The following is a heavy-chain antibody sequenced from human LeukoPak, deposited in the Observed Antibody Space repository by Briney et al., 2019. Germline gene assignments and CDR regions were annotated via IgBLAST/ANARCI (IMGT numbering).Heavy chain of an antibody. D-gene: IGHD3-10*01. CDR1: GGSISSSSYY. CDR3: ARFGLDYYGSGSYYDDAFDI. J-gene: IGHJ3*02. CDR2: IYYSGST. Sequence: PSETLSLTCPVCGGSISSSSYYWGWIRQPPGKGLEWIGSIYYSGSTYYNPSLKSRVTISVDTSKNQFSLKLSSVTAADTAVYYCARFGLDYYGSGSYYDDAFDIWGQGTMVTVSS. V-gene: IGHV4-39*01.